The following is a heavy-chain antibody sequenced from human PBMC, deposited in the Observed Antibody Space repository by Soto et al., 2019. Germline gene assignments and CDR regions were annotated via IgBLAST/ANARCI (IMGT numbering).Heavy chain of an antibody. CDR2: ISSSGSSI. J-gene: IGHJ1*01. CDR3: AREELYCGGDCYSL. CDR1: GFTFSSYE. V-gene: IGHV3-48*03. Sequence: PGGSLRLSCTASGFTFSSYEMNWVRQAPGKRLEWISYISSSGSSIYYADSVRGRFTISRDSAKNSLYLQMNSLRAEDTAVYYCAREELYCGGDCYSLWGQGTLVTVSS. D-gene: IGHD2-21*02.